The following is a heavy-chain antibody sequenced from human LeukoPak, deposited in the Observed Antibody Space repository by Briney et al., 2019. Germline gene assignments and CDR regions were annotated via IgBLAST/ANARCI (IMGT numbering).Heavy chain of an antibody. V-gene: IGHV3-53*01. Sequence: GGSLRLSCAASGFTVSNNYINWVRQAPGKGLEWVSVIYSRGSTFFADSVKGRFTIARDSSKDTLYLQMNSLRAEDTAVYYCARDAGSGYSGNYYSYYGMDVWGQGTTVTVSS. D-gene: IGHD3-3*01. CDR1: GFTVSNNY. CDR2: IYSRGST. J-gene: IGHJ6*02. CDR3: ARDAGSGYSGNYYSYYGMDV.